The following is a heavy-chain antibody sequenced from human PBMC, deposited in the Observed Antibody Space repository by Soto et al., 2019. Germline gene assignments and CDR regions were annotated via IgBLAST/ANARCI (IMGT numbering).Heavy chain of an antibody. D-gene: IGHD3-10*01. CDR3: AREMVRGVGSDY. CDR1: GYTFTSYG. Sequence: QVQLVQSGAEVKKPGASVKVSCKASGYTFTSYGISWVRQAPGQGLEWMGWISTYNGNTKYAQKLQGRVTMTTDTSTSTGSMELRSLRADDTAVFYCAREMVRGVGSDYWGQGTLVTVSS. CDR2: ISTYNGNT. J-gene: IGHJ4*02. V-gene: IGHV1-18*01.